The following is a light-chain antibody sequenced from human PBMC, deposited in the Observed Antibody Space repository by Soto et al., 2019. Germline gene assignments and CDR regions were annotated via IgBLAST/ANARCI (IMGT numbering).Light chain of an antibody. CDR1: QTVRDN. CDR2: GAT. Sequence: EVVMTRSPATLSVSPWEIATLSFMASQTVRDNLGWYQQKPGQPPRLLIYGATTRATGIPARFSGSGSGTEFTLTISSLQSEDFAVYYCQQYNNWPLTFGGGTKVDI. V-gene: IGKV3D-15*01. J-gene: IGKJ4*01. CDR3: QQYNNWPLT.